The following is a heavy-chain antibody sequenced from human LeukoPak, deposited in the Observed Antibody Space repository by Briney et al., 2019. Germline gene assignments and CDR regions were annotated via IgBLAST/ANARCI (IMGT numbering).Heavy chain of an antibody. J-gene: IGHJ3*02. CDR2: INHSGST. V-gene: IGHV4-34*01. CDR1: GGSFSGYY. CDR3: ARAGGYYYGSGTYDDAFDI. D-gene: IGHD3-10*01. Sequence: PSETLSLTCAVYGGSFSGYYWSWIRQPPGKGLEWIGEINHSGSTNYNPSLKSRVTISVDTSKNQFSLKLSSVTAADTAVYYCARAGGYYYGSGTYDDAFDIWGQGTMVTVSS.